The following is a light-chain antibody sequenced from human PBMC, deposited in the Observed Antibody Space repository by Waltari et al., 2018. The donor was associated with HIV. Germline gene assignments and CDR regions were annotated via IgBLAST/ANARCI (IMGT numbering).Light chain of an antibody. J-gene: IGLJ2*01. CDR2: KTN. V-gene: IGLV1-44*01. CDR1: SSNVGRNS. Sequence: GTPGQRVTISCSGSSSNVGRNSVSWYRQFPGTAPKLLIYKTNQRPSGVPDRFSGSKSGTSASLAISGLQSDDESVYYCAAWDDSLNGPLFGGGTQLTVL. CDR3: AAWDDSLNGPL.